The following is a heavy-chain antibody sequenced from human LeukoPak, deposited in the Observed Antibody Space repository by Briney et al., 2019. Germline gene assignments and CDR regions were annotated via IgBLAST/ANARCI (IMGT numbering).Heavy chain of an antibody. CDR1: GASISIYY. Sequence: SSETLSLTCTVSGASISIYYWSWIRQPPGKGLEWIGYISNSGSTNCNPSLKSRVTISVDTSKNQFSLKLSSVTAADTAVYYCARYYYDSSGYPPGRYYYGMDVWGQGTTVTVSS. J-gene: IGHJ6*02. CDR2: ISNSGST. CDR3: ARYYYDSSGYPPGRYYYGMDV. D-gene: IGHD3-22*01. V-gene: IGHV4-59*08.